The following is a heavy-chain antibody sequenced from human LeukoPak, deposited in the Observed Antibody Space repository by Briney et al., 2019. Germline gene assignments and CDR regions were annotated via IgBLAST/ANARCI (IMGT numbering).Heavy chain of an antibody. Sequence: GGSLRLSCAASGFSFSTYGMTWVRQAPGKGLEWVSGISGSDGSTYYADSVKGRFTVSRDNSKNTLYLQMNSLRAEDTAVYYCATHYYDSSGAPYYFDYWGQGTLVTVSS. CDR2: ISGSDGST. J-gene: IGHJ4*02. D-gene: IGHD3-22*01. CDR1: GFSFSTYG. V-gene: IGHV3-23*01. CDR3: ATHYYDSSGAPYYFDY.